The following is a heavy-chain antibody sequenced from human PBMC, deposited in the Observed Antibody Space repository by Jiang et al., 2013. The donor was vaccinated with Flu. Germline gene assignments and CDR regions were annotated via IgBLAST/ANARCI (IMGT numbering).Heavy chain of an antibody. D-gene: IGHD3-10*01. Sequence: RLSCAASGFTFSSYASELGRQAPGKGLEWVSAISGSGGSTYYADSVKGRFTISRDNSKNTLYLQMNSLRAEDTAVYYCAKPITSPDYWGQGTLVTVSS. CDR1: GFTFSSYA. CDR3: AKPITSPDY. J-gene: IGHJ4*02. CDR2: ISGSGGST. V-gene: IGHV3-23*01.